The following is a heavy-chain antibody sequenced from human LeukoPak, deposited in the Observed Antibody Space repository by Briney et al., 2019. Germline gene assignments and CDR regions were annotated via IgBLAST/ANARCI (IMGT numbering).Heavy chain of an antibody. J-gene: IGHJ3*02. D-gene: IGHD4-17*01. CDR2: ISYIGST. CDR1: DDSFSSHY. CDR3: ARDLVTVTKGFDI. V-gene: IGHV4-59*11. Sequence: SETLPLTCAVSDDSFSSHYWTWIRQPPGKGLGWVGYISYIGSTNYNPSLKSRVTISTDTSRNQFSLRLSSVTAADTAVYYCARDLVTVTKGFDIWGQGTMVSVSS.